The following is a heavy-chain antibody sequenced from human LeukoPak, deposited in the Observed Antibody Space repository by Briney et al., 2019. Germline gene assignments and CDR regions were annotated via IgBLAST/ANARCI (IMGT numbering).Heavy chain of an antibody. CDR2: IYYSGST. Sequence: SETLSLTCTVSGGSISSYYWSWIRQPPGKGLGWIGYIYYSGSTNYNPSLKSRVTISVDTSKNQFSLKLSSVTAADTAVYYCARELAGDIDAFDIWGQGTMVTVSS. CDR3: ARELAGDIDAFDI. J-gene: IGHJ3*02. D-gene: IGHD6-19*01. V-gene: IGHV4-59*01. CDR1: GGSISSYY.